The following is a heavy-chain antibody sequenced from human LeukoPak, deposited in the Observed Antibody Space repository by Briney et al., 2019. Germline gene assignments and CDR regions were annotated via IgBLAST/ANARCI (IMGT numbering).Heavy chain of an antibody. CDR1: GASITSSSYY. CDR3: ARTRLSNYYFDC. J-gene: IGHJ4*02. V-gene: IGHV4-39*01. D-gene: IGHD4-11*01. CDR2: IYYSGST. Sequence: SETLSLTCTVSGASITSSSYYWGWIRQPPGKGLEWIGRIYYSGSTYYNPSLKRRVTISVDTSKNQFSLKLSSVTAADTAVYYCARTRLSNYYFDCWGQGTLVTVSS.